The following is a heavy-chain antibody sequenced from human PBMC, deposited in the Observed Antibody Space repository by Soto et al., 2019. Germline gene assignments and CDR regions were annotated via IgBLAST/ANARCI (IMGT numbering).Heavy chain of an antibody. D-gene: IGHD5-18*01. J-gene: IGHJ4*02. Sequence: EVQLLESGGGLVQPGGSLRLSCAASGFTFSSYAMSWVRQAPGKGLEWGSGISGSGGSTYYADSAKGRVTISRDNCMNTLYLQINTLRAEDTAVYYCAKGVIDGYSYGLPYYFDYWGQGTLVTVSS. CDR1: GFTFSSYA. CDR3: AKGVIDGYSYGLPYYFDY. CDR2: ISGSGGST. V-gene: IGHV3-23*01.